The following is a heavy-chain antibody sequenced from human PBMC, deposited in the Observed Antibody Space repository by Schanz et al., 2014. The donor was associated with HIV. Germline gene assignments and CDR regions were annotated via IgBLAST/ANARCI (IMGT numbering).Heavy chain of an antibody. CDR1: GFTFGAYA. CDR2: ISYDESNK. J-gene: IGHJ4*02. V-gene: IGHV3-30-3*01. CDR3: ARDLDRGRHFDY. Sequence: QVQLVESGGGVVQPGTFLRLSCTTSGFTFGAYAMHWVRQAPGKGLEWVAVISYDESNKYYADSVTGRFTISRDNSKNILFLQMDSLTTEDTAVYYCARDLDRGRHFDYWGQGTLVTVSS.